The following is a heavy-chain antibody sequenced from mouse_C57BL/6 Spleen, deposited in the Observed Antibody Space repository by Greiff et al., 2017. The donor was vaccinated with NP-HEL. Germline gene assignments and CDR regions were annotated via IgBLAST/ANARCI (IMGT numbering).Heavy chain of an antibody. J-gene: IGHJ3*01. Sequence: EVQLQQSGPELVKPGASVKISCKASGYTFTDYYMNWVKQSHGKSLEWIGDINPNNGGTSYHQKFKGKATLTVDKSSSTAYMELRSLTSEDSAVYYCARRYGSSLPWFAYWGQGTLVTVSA. CDR2: INPNNGGT. CDR1: GYTFTDYY. D-gene: IGHD1-1*01. CDR3: ARRYGSSLPWFAY. V-gene: IGHV1-26*01.